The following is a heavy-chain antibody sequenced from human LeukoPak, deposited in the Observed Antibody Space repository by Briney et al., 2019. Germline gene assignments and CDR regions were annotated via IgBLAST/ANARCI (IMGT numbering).Heavy chain of an antibody. V-gene: IGHV4-39*07. CDR3: ARGAPYYDILTGYSPYYYFDY. J-gene: IGHJ4*02. D-gene: IGHD3-9*01. CDR2: VYYSGST. CDR1: GGSISSSSYY. Sequence: SETLSLTCTVSGGSISSSSYYWGWIRQPPGKGLEWIGSVYYSGSTYYNPSLKSRVTISVDTSKNQFSLKLSSVTAADTAVYYCARGAPYYDILTGYSPYYYFDYWGQGTLVTVSS.